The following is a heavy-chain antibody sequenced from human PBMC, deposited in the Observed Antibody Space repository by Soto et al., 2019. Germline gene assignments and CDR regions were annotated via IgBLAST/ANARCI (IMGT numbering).Heavy chain of an antibody. D-gene: IGHD2-15*01. V-gene: IGHV4-30-4*01. J-gene: IGHJ6*02. CDR3: ARAIVVVVAETKYYYGMDV. CDR1: GGSISSGDYY. Sequence: QVQLQESGPGLVKPSQTLSLTCTVSGGSISSGDYYWSWIRQPPGKGLEWIGYIYYSGSNYYNPSLKGRVTISVDTRKNQFSLKMSAVTAADTAVYYCARAIVVVVAETKYYYGMDVWGQGTTVTVSS. CDR2: IYYSGSN.